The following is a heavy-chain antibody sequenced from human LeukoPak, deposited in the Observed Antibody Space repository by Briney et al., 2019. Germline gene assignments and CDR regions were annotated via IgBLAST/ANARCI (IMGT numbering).Heavy chain of an antibody. CDR3: AKDRGYVRSRD. J-gene: IGHJ4*02. V-gene: IGHV3-23*01. CDR1: GFDISYNY. D-gene: IGHD5-12*01. CDR2: ISGSGGST. Sequence: PGGSLRLSCVASGFDISYNYVGWVRQAPGKGLEWVSAISGSGGSTYYADSVKGRFTISRDNSKNTLYLQMNSLRAEDTAVYYCAKDRGYVRSRDWGQGTLVTVSS.